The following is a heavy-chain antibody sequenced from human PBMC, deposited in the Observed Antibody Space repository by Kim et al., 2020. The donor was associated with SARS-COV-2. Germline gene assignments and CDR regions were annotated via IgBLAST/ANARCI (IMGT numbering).Heavy chain of an antibody. CDR1: GYTFTSYG. CDR3: ARVRLVAAAAMGGAFDI. J-gene: IGHJ3*02. CDR2: ISAYNGNT. V-gene: IGHV1-18*01. D-gene: IGHD6-13*01. Sequence: ASVKVSCKASGYTFTSYGISWVRQAPGQGLEWMGWISAYNGNTNYAQKLQGRVTMTTDTSTSTAYMELRSLRSDETAVYYCARVRLVAAAAMGGAFDIWGQGTMVTVSS.